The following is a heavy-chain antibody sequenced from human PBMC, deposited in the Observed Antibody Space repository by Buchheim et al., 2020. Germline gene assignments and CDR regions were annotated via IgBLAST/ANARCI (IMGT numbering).Heavy chain of an antibody. D-gene: IGHD1-20*01. Sequence: QVQLLESGGGVVQPGRSLRLSCAASGFTFSSYGMHWVRQAPGKGLEWVAVISYDGSNKYYADSVKGRFTISRDNSKNTLYLQMNSLRAEDTAVYYCAKDFGGGVYNWNYFDYWGQGTL. CDR1: GFTFSSYG. CDR2: ISYDGSNK. V-gene: IGHV3-30*18. J-gene: IGHJ4*02. CDR3: AKDFGGGVYNWNYFDY.